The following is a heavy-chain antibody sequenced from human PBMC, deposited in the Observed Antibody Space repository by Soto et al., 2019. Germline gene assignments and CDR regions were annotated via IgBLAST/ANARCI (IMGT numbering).Heavy chain of an antibody. CDR3: ARVPGYSSSWSRIYYGMDV. CDR2: INHSGST. Sequence: KTSETLSLTCAVYGGSFSGYYWSWIRQPPGKGLEWIGEINHSGSTNYNPSLKSRVTISVDTSKNQFSLKLSSVTAADTAVYYCARVPGYSSSWSRIYYGMDVWGQGTTVTVSS. CDR1: GGSFSGYY. D-gene: IGHD6-13*01. J-gene: IGHJ6*02. V-gene: IGHV4-34*01.